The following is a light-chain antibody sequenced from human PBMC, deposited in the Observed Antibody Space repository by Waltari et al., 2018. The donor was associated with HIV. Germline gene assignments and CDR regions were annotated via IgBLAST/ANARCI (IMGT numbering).Light chain of an antibody. CDR3: QQYINWPPWS. CDR2: SAS. Sequence: EIVMTQSPATLSVSPGERVTLSCRASQSVGSNLAWYQQKPGRAPSLLVYSASTRATGIPARFSGSVSGTEFTLTISSLQSEDFAVYYCQQYINWPPWSFGQGTKVEIK. CDR1: QSVGSN. V-gene: IGKV3-15*01. J-gene: IGKJ1*01.